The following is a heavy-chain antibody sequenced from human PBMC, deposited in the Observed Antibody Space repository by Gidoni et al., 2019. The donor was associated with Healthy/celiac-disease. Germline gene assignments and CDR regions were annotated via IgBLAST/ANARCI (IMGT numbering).Heavy chain of an antibody. D-gene: IGHD3-10*01. CDR2: IYWNDDK. CDR3: AHRRSLLIRGPGWFDP. Sequence: QITLKESGPTLVKPTQTLTLTCTFSGFSLNTSGVGVGWIRQPPGKALEWLALIYWNDDKRYSPSLKSRLTITKDTSKNQVVLTMTNMDPVDTATYYCAHRRSLLIRGPGWFDPWGQGTLVTVSS. V-gene: IGHV2-5*01. J-gene: IGHJ5*02. CDR1: GFSLNTSGVG.